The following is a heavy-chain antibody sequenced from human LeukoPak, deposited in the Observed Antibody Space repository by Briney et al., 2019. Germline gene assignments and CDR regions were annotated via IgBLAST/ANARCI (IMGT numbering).Heavy chain of an antibody. V-gene: IGHV4-59*01. J-gene: IGHJ6*02. Sequence: SETLSLTCTVSGGSISSYYWSWIRQPPGKGLEWIGYIYYSGSTNYNPSLKSRVTISVDTSKNQLSLKLSSVTAADTAVYYCARAPHDFWSGYDYYGMDVWGQGTTVTVSS. CDR2: IYYSGST. CDR1: GGSISSYY. CDR3: ARAPHDFWSGYDYYGMDV. D-gene: IGHD3-3*01.